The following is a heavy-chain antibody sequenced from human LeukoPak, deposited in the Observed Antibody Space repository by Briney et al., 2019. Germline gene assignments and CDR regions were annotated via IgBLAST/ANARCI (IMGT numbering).Heavy chain of an antibody. V-gene: IGHV3-15*01. CDR3: TTEASYDSSGYYDY. CDR1: GFTFSNAW. Sequence: GGSLRLSCAASGFTFSNAWMSWVRQAPGKGLEWVGRIKSKTDGGTTDYAAPVKGRFTISRDDSKNTLYLQMNSLKTEDTAVYYCTTEASYDSSGYYDYWGQGTLVTVSS. D-gene: IGHD3-22*01. CDR2: IKSKTDGGTT. J-gene: IGHJ4*02.